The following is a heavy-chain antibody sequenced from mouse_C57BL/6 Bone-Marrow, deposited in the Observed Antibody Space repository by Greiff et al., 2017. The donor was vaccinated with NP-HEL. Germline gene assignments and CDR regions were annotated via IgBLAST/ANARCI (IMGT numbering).Heavy chain of an antibody. V-gene: IGHV5-6*02. CDR3: ARRGVMGYFDY. Sequence: EVKLMESGGDLVKPGGSLKLSCAASGFTFSSYGMSWVRQTPDKRLAWVATISSGGSYTYYPDSVKGRFTISRDNAKNTLYLQMSSLKSEDTAMYYCARRGVMGYFDYWGQGTTLTVSS. CDR1: GFTFSSYG. D-gene: IGHD1-1*02. CDR2: ISSGGSYT. J-gene: IGHJ2*01.